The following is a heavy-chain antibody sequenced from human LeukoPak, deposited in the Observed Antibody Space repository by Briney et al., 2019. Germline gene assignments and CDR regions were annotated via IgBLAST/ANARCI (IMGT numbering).Heavy chain of an antibody. D-gene: IGHD1-26*01. Sequence: GGSLRLSCAASGFTFSSYGMHWVRQAPGKGLEWVAVISDDGSNKYYADSVKGRFTISRDNSKNTLYLQMNSLRAEDTAVYYCAKIGRESGSYYGLFDYWGQGTLVTVSS. CDR3: AKIGRESGSYYGLFDY. CDR1: GFTFSSYG. V-gene: IGHV3-30*18. J-gene: IGHJ4*02. CDR2: ISDDGSNK.